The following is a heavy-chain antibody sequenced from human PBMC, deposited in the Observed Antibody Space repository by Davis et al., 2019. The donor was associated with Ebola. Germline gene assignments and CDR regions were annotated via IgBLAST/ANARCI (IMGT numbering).Heavy chain of an antibody. CDR1: GFTFDDYA. V-gene: IGHV3-43*02. Sequence: GESLKISCAASGFTFDDYAMHWVRQAPGKGLEWVSLISGDGGSTYYADSVKGRFTISRDNSKNSLYLQMNSLRTEDTALYYCAKDISYYYDSSGYYSYYYYYGMDVWGQGTTVTVSS. CDR2: ISGDGGST. D-gene: IGHD3-22*01. J-gene: IGHJ6*02. CDR3: AKDISYYYDSSGYYSYYYYYGMDV.